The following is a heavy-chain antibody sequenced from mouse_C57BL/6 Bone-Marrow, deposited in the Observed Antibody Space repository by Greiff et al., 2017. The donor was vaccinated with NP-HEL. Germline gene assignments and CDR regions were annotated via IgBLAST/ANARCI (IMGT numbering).Heavy chain of an antibody. CDR1: GYTFTDYN. Sequence: EVKLQQSGPELVKPGASVKMSCKASGYTFTDYNMHWVKQSHGKSLEWIGYINPNNGGTSYNQKFKGKATLTVNKSSSTAYMELRSLTSEDSAVYYCARGRSMESWFAYWGQGTLVTVSA. D-gene: IGHD2-10*02. J-gene: IGHJ3*01. CDR3: ARGRSMESWFAY. CDR2: INPNNGGT. V-gene: IGHV1-22*01.